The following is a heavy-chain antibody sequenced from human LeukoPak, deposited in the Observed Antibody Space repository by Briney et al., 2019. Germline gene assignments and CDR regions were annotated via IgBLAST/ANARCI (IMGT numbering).Heavy chain of an antibody. J-gene: IGHJ4*02. CDR3: AKDRSPMIVVVIRLDY. D-gene: IGHD3-22*01. V-gene: IGHV3-23*01. CDR1: GFTFSSYA. Sequence: PGGSLRLSCAASGFTFSSYAMSWVRQAPGQGLEWVSAISGSGGSTYYADSVKGRFTISRDNSKNTLYLQMNSLRAEDTAVYYCAKDRSPMIVVVIRLDYWGQGTLVTVSS. CDR2: ISGSGGST.